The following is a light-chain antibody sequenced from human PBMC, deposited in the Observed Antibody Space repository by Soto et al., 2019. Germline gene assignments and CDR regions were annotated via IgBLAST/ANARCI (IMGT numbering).Light chain of an antibody. V-gene: IGKV3-20*01. CDR3: QQYGSSPRLT. CDR1: QSVTSSY. J-gene: IGKJ4*01. Sequence: EIVLTQSPDTLSLSPGERATLSCRASQSVTSSYLAWYQQRPGQAPRLLIYDASSRATGIPARFSGSGSGTDFTLTISRLEPEDFAVDYCQQYGSSPRLTFGGGTKVEIK. CDR2: DAS.